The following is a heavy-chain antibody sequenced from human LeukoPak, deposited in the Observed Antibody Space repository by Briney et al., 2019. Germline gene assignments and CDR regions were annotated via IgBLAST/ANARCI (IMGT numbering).Heavy chain of an antibody. CDR2: IYSGATT. J-gene: IGHJ6*02. D-gene: IGHD3-10*01. Sequence: EAGGSLRLSCAASGFIVSRNYLSWVRQAPGKGLEWVSVIYSGATTNYADSVKGRFTISTDGSKNTLYLQMNSLRHEDTSVYYCARGGRTDSGSYPYGMDVWGQGATVIVSS. CDR3: ARGGRTDSGSYPYGMDV. V-gene: IGHV3-66*01. CDR1: GFIVSRNY.